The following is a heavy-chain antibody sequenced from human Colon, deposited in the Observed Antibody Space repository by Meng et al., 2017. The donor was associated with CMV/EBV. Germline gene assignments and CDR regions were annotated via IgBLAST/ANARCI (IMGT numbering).Heavy chain of an antibody. D-gene: IGHD6-13*01. CDR1: GGSINSYY. Sequence: LRLSCTVSGGSINSYYWTWIRQSPGKGLEFVGHVFSGGSPNYNPSLNSRVTITHDMSKNQFSLKLRSVTAADTAIYYCARDFSSYFDHWGQGILVTVSS. CDR2: VFSGGSP. J-gene: IGHJ4*02. CDR3: ARDFSSYFDH. V-gene: IGHV4-59*01.